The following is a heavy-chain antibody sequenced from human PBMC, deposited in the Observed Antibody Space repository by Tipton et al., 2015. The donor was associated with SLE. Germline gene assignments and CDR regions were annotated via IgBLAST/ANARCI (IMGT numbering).Heavy chain of an antibody. CDR2: IYYSGST. CDR1: GGSVSSGSYY. Sequence: GLVKPSETLSLTCTVSGGSVSSGSYYWSWIRQPPGKGLEWIGYIYYSGSTNYNPSLKSRVTISVDTSKDQFSLRLSSVTAADTAVYYCAREMREAFDYWGQGTLVTVSS. V-gene: IGHV4-61*01. D-gene: IGHD1-26*01. CDR3: AREMREAFDY. J-gene: IGHJ4*02.